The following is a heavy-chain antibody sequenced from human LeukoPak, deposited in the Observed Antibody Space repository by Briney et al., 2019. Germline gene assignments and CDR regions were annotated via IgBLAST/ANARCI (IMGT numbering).Heavy chain of an antibody. CDR3: AKSPMVRGVIFQLDY. V-gene: IGHV3-23*01. J-gene: IGHJ4*02. Sequence: PGGSLRLSCAASGFTFSSYAMSWVRQAPGKGLEWVSAISGSGGSTYYADSVKGRFTISRDNSKNTLYLQMNSLRAEDTAVYYCAKSPMVRGVIFQLDYWGQGTLVTVSS. CDR2: ISGSGGST. CDR1: GFTFSSYA. D-gene: IGHD3-10*01.